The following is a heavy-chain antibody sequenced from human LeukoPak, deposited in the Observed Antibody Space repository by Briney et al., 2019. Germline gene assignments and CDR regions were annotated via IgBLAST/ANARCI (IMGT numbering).Heavy chain of an antibody. J-gene: IGHJ1*01. D-gene: IGHD6-19*01. V-gene: IGHV3-11*04. CDR3: ARGVVAGTSNYAEFFQH. CDR1: GFTFSDYY. Sequence: PGGSLRLSCAASGFTFSDYYMSWIRRAPGKGLEWVSYISSSGSTIYYADSVKVRFTISRDNAKNSLSMQMNSLRAEDTAVYYCARGVVAGTSNYAEFFQHWGQGTLVAVSS. CDR2: ISSSGSTI.